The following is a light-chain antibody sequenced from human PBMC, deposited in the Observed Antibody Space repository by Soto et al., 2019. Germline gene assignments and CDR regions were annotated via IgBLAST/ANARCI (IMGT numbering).Light chain of an antibody. CDR2: GAS. CDR3: QQYGDWLRLT. CDR1: QSVSSY. J-gene: IGKJ4*01. Sequence: EIVMTQTPATLSVSPGERATLSRRASQSVSSYLAWYQQKPGQAPRLLIYGASNRATGIPARFSGSGSGTEFNLTISSLQSEDFAVYFCQQYGDWLRLTFGGGTKVDIK. V-gene: IGKV3D-15*01.